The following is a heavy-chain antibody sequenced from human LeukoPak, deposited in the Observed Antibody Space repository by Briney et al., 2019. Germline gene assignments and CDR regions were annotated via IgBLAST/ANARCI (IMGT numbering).Heavy chain of an antibody. D-gene: IGHD4-23*01. CDR2: INQLGSER. Sequence: PGGCLRLSCTASGFTFSSYWMSWVRQAPGKGLEWVANINQLGSERNYVDSARGRFTISRDNAKNSLYLQMNSLRAEDTAVYYCAANGGPFDFWGQGTLVSVSS. CDR3: AANGGPFDF. V-gene: IGHV3-7*05. J-gene: IGHJ4*02. CDR1: GFTFSSYW.